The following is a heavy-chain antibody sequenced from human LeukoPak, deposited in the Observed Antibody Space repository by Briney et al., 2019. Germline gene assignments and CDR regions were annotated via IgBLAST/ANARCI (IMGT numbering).Heavy chain of an antibody. CDR1: GFTFSSYS. J-gene: IGHJ3*01. Sequence: PGGSLRLSCAVSGFTFSSYSMNWVRQAPGKGLEWVSHISSNSSNIYYADSVKGRFTISRDNAKNSLYLQMNSLRADDTAVYYCGRDENWGQGTMVTVSS. CDR3: GRDEN. V-gene: IGHV3-48*01. CDR2: ISSNSSNI.